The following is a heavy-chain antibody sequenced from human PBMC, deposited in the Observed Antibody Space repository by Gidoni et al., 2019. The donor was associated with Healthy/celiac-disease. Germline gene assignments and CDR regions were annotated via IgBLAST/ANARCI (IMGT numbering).Heavy chain of an antibody. CDR3: ARLRITMVQGVIGPPDY. CDR1: GFPFRDYY. J-gene: IGHJ4*02. V-gene: IGHV3-11*01. D-gene: IGHD3-10*01. Sequence: QVQLVESGGGLVKPGGSLRLSCSASGFPFRDYYMSWSRQAPGKGLEWVSYISSSGSTIYYADSVKGRFTISRDNAKNSLYLQMNSLRAEDTAVYYCARLRITMVQGVIGPPDYWGQGTLVTVSS. CDR2: ISSSGSTI.